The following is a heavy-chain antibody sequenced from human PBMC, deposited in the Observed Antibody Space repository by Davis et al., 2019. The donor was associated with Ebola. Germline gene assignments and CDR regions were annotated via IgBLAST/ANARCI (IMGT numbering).Heavy chain of an antibody. D-gene: IGHD6-19*01. J-gene: IGHJ4*02. Sequence: GGSLRLSCAASGFSVSDKYMNWVRQAPGKGLEWVSSISSTSNYIYYAESMKGRFTISRDNAKNSLYLQMNSLRAEDTALYYCARARGSGWYIDYWGQGTLVTVSS. CDR3: ARARGSGWYIDY. V-gene: IGHV3-21*01. CDR1: GFSVSDKY. CDR2: ISSTSNYI.